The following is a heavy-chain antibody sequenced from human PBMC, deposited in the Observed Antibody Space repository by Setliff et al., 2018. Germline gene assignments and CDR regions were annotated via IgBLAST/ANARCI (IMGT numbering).Heavy chain of an antibody. Sequence: QPGGSLRLSCAASGFTFSTYRMHWVRQAPGKGLEWVAVIWDDGGNKYHADSVKGRFTISRDNSKNTLFLEMNSLRAEDTAVYYCASSFTRHMGAADYWGQGTLVTVSS. CDR1: GFTFSTYR. J-gene: IGHJ4*02. CDR2: IWDDGGNK. CDR3: ASSFTRHMGAADY. V-gene: IGHV3-33*08. D-gene: IGHD2-21*01.